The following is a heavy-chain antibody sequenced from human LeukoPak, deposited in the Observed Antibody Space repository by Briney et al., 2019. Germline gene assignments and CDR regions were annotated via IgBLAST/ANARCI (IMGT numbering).Heavy chain of an antibody. CDR2: ISSTGSTI. CDR3: ARASVYCTSTSCSPDY. D-gene: IGHD2-2*01. J-gene: IGHJ4*02. CDR1: GFSFSDYY. Sequence: GGSLRLSCAASGFSFSDYYMSWLRQAPGQGLEWVSYISSTGSTIYYADSVKGRFTMSRDNAKNSLYLQMNSLRAEDTAVYYCARASVYCTSTSCSPDYWGQGTPVTVSS. V-gene: IGHV3-11*04.